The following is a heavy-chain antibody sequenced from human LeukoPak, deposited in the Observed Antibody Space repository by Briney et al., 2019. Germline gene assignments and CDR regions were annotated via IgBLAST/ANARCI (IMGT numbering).Heavy chain of an antibody. V-gene: IGHV6-1*01. Sequence: SQNLSLTCAISGDSVSSNTTACNWIRQSPSRGLEWLGRTYYRSKWYNDYAISVKSRITFNPDTSKNQLSLHLNSVTPEDTAVYYCARGGQGDGYSADEAFDFWGQGTMVTVSS. J-gene: IGHJ3*01. CDR3: ARGGQGDGYSADEAFDF. CDR2: TYYRSKWYN. CDR1: GDSVSSNTTA. D-gene: IGHD5-24*01.